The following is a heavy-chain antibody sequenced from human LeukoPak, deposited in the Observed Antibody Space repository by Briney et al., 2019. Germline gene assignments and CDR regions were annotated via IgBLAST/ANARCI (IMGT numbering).Heavy chain of an antibody. CDR1: GDSVFSNGVA. V-gene: IGHV6-1*01. CDR2: TYYASKWYN. J-gene: IGHJ3*02. CDR3: VRGQFSAFDI. D-gene: IGHD4-11*01. Sequence: SQTLSLTCAISGDSVFSNGVAWNWIRLSPSRGLEWLGRTYYASKWYNDYAESMKSRITINPDTSKNQFSLHLNSLTPEDTAVYYCVRGQFSAFDIWGQGTMVTVSS.